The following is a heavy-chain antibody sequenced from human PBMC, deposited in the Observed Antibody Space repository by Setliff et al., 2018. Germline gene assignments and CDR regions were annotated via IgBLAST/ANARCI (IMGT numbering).Heavy chain of an antibody. D-gene: IGHD3-22*01. J-gene: IGHJ3*02. CDR1: GHSISSGYY. CDR2: IYYSGST. CDR3: ARGLSYYDSSGSLLAPYAFDI. Sequence: SETLSLTCAVSGHSISSGYYWGWIRQPPGKGLEWIGYIYYSGSTNYNPSLKTRVTISVDTSKNQFSLKLSSVTAADTAMYYCARGLSYYDSSGSLLAPYAFDIWGQGTMVTVSS. V-gene: IGHV4-38-2*01.